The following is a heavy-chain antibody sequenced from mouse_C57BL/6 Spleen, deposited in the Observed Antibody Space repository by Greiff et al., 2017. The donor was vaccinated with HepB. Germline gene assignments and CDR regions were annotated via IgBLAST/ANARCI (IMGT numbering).Heavy chain of an antibody. CDR3: ARGRLRPPMDY. D-gene: IGHD2-4*01. V-gene: IGHV5-17*01. Sequence: EVKLQESGGGLVKPGGSLKLSCAASGFTFSDYGMHWVRQAPEKGLEWVAYISSGSSTIYYADTVKGRFTISRYNAKNTLFLQMTSLRSEDTAMYYCARGRLRPPMDYWGQGTSVTVSS. CDR2: ISSGSSTI. CDR1: GFTFSDYG. J-gene: IGHJ4*01.